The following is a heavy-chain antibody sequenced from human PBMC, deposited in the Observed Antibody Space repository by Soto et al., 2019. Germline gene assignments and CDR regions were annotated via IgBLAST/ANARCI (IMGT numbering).Heavy chain of an antibody. CDR1: GFRFGDYV. CDR3: SCVGDIVVSDAFDM. CDR2: IRSKAYGGTT. J-gene: IGHJ3*02. V-gene: IGHV3-49*03. D-gene: IGHD2-21*02. Sequence: EVQLVESGGGLVQPGRSLRLSCLGTGFRFGDYVVSWFRQAPGKGLEWVGIIRSKAYGGTTEYAASVKGRFTISRDDSKINAYPQMNSLRIEVTALYYCSCVGDIVVSDAFDMWGQGTMVIV.